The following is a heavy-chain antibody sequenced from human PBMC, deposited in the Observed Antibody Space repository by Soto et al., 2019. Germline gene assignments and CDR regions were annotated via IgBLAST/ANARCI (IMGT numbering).Heavy chain of an antibody. D-gene: IGHD6-19*01. CDR3: TTSAKGVNGWFRSVMNFDY. V-gene: IGHV3-15*07. CDR1: GLTFTNAW. J-gene: IGHJ4*02. Sequence: GGSLRLSCAASGLTFTNAWMNWVRQAPGKGLEWVGRIKSKTDGGTAAYAAPVKGRFTVSRDDSKNTLYLQMSSLKTEDTAVYYCTTSAKGVNGWFRSVMNFDYWGPGTLVTVSS. CDR2: IKSKTDGGTA.